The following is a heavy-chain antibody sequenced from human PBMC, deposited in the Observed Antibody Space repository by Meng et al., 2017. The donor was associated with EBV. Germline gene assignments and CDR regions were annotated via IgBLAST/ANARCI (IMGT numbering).Heavy chain of an antibody. Sequence: QVQLPQWGAGLLKPSETLSLTCAVYGGSFSGYYWSWIRQPPGKGLEWIGEINHSGSTNYNPSLKSRVTISVDTSKNQFSLKLSSVTAADTAVYYCARGRWLQPGSYFDYWGQGTLVTVSS. CDR2: INHSGST. J-gene: IGHJ4*02. D-gene: IGHD5-24*01. CDR1: GGSFSGYY. V-gene: IGHV4-34*01. CDR3: ARGRWLQPGSYFDY.